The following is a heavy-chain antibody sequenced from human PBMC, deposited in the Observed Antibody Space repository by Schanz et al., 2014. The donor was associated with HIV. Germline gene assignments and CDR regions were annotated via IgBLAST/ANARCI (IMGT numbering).Heavy chain of an antibody. CDR2: ISYDESNK. Sequence: QVQLVESGGGVVQPGRSLRLSCAASGFTFSSYAMHWVRQAPGKGLEWVAVISYDESNKYYADSVKGRFTISRDNAKKSLYLRMNSLRAEDTAVYYCASTRERYSGATSGFDYWGQGTLVTVST. CDR1: GFTFSSYA. CDR3: ASTRERYSGATSGFDY. J-gene: IGHJ4*02. D-gene: IGHD1-26*01. V-gene: IGHV3-30-3*01.